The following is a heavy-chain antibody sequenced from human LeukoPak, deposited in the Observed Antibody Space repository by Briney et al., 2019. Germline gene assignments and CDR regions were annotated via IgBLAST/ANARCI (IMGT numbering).Heavy chain of an antibody. CDR2: IYYSGST. D-gene: IGHD6-13*01. V-gene: IGHV4-59*01. Sequence: PSETLSLTCTVSGGSISSYYWSWIRQPPGKGLEWIGYIYYSGSTHYNPSLKSRVTISVDTSKNQFSLKLSSVTAADTAVYYCARSYSSSWSNLFDPWGQGTLVTVSS. CDR3: ARSYSSSWSNLFDP. J-gene: IGHJ5*02. CDR1: GGSISSYY.